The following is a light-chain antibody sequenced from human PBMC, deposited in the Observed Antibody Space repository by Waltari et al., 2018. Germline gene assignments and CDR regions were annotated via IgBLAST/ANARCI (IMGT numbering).Light chain of an antibody. Sequence: SSELTQDPAVSVALGQTVRITCQGDRLRTYYAHWYQQKPGQAPVLVIYGKNNRPSGIPDRLSASSSGNTASLTIAGAQAEDEADYYCNSRDSSGNPYVFGSGTKVTVL. V-gene: IGLV3-19*01. CDR2: GKN. CDR1: RLRTYY. J-gene: IGLJ1*01. CDR3: NSRDSSGNPYV.